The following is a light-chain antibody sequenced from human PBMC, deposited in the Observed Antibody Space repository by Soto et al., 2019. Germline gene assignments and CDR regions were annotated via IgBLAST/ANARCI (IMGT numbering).Light chain of an antibody. V-gene: IGLV7-46*01. Sequence: QAVVTQEPSLTVSPGGTVTLTCGSSTGPVTSSHYPYWLQQKPGQAPRTLIYDTTNKHSWTPARFSGSLLGGKAALTLSGAQPEDEADYYCLLSYTGTSVKFGGGTKVTVL. CDR1: TGPVTSSHY. CDR2: DTT. J-gene: IGLJ2*01. CDR3: LLSYTGTSVK.